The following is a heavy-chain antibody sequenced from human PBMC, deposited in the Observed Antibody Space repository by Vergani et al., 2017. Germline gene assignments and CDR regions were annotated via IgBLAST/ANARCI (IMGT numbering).Heavy chain of an antibody. CDR1: GYSFTSYW. D-gene: IGHD2-15*01. Sequence: EVQLVQSGAEVKKPGESLKISCKGSGYSFTSYWIGWVRQMPGKGLGWMGIIYPGDSDTRYSPSFQGQVTISADKSISTAYLQWSSLKASDTAMYYCASRYCSGGSCYNAFDIWGQGTMVTVSS. V-gene: IGHV5-51*03. CDR3: ASRYCSGGSCYNAFDI. CDR2: IYPGDSDT. J-gene: IGHJ3*02.